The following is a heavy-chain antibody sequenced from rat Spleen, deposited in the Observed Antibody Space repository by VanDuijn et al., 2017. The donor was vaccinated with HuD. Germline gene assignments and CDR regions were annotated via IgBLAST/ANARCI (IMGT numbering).Heavy chain of an antibody. D-gene: IGHD1-2*01. CDR2: ITSGGSNT. Sequence: EVQLVESDGGLVQPGRSLKLSCAASGFTFSDYYMAWVRQAPKKGLEWVATITSGGSNTYYLDSVKGRFTISRDNAESTLYLQMDSLRSEDTATYYCAKNIYYSSYLYYFDYWGQGVMVTVSS. V-gene: IGHV5-7*01. J-gene: IGHJ2*01. CDR1: GFTFSDYY. CDR3: AKNIYYSSYLYYFDY.